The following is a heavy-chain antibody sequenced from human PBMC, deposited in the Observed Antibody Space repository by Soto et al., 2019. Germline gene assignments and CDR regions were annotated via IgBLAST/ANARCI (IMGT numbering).Heavy chain of an antibody. CDR2: INPNSGGT. J-gene: IGHJ6*02. CDR1: GYTFTGYY. Sequence: GASVKVSCKASGYTFTGYYMHWVRQAPGQGLEWMGWINPNSGGTNYAQKFQGWVTMTRDTSISTVYMELSRLRSDDTAVYYCARDRLKACSSTSCYGDQYYYYYYGMDVWGQGTTVTVSS. CDR3: ARDRLKACSSTSCYGDQYYYYYYGMDV. V-gene: IGHV1-2*04. D-gene: IGHD2-2*01.